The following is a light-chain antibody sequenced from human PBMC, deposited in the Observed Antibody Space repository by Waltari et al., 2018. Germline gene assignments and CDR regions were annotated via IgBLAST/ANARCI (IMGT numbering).Light chain of an antibody. J-gene: IGLJ1*01. CDR3: SSYTNTNTLDV. CDR1: ASDIGGYNY. CDR2: ASN. Sequence: QSALTQPASVSGSPGQSITISCTGTASDIGGYNYVSWYQQHPGRAPKLLIFASNNRPSGVSARFSGSKSGNTASLTISGLQAADEAYYYCSSYTNTNTLDVFGSGTKVTVL. V-gene: IGLV2-14*01.